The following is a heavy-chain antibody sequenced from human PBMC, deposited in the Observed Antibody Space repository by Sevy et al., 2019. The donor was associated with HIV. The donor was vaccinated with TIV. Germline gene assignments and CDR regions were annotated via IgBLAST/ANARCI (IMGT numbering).Heavy chain of an antibody. D-gene: IGHD6-19*01. CDR3: AKGVAGYYYMDV. Sequence: GSLRLSCAASGFTFSSYAMSWVRQAPGKGLEWVSAISGSGGSTYYADSVKGRFTISRDNSKNTLYLQMNSLRAEDTAVYYCAKGVAGYYYMDVWGKGTTVTVSS. J-gene: IGHJ6*03. V-gene: IGHV3-23*01. CDR1: GFTFSSYA. CDR2: ISGSGGST.